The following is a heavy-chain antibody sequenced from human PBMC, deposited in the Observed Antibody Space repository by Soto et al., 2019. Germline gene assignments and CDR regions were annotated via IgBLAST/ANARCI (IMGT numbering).Heavy chain of an antibody. Sequence: EVQLVESGGGLVQPGGSLRLSCAASGFTFSSCSMNWVRQAPGKGLEWVSYISSSSSTIYYADSVKGRFTISRDNAKNSLYLQMNSLRDEDTAVYYCAREISPGYYAFDIWGQGTMVTVSS. D-gene: IGHD3-22*01. CDR3: AREISPGYYAFDI. CDR1: GFTFSSCS. J-gene: IGHJ3*02. V-gene: IGHV3-48*02. CDR2: ISSSSSTI.